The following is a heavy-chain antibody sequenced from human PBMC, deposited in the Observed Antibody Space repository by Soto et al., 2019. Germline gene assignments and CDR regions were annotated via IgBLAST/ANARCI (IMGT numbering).Heavy chain of an antibody. D-gene: IGHD5-12*01. Sequence: QVQLVQSGAEVKKPGASVKVSCKASGYTFSTFAVNWVRQAPGQGLEWMGWINAGNGNTKYSQKFQGRVTVSRDTPASTAYMELGTKTSDDTAVYYCARASDYERDYGMHVWGQGTTVTVSS. V-gene: IGHV1-3*01. CDR2: INAGNGNT. J-gene: IGHJ6*02. CDR3: ARASDYERDYGMHV. CDR1: GYTFSTFA.